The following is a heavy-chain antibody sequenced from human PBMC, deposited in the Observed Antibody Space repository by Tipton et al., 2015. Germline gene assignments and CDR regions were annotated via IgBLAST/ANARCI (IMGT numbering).Heavy chain of an antibody. Sequence: TLSLTCTVSGDSISGSSWWTWVRQPPGKGLEWIGEINHRGTTNYNPPLESRVTISVDTSKNQFSLRLSSVTAADTAVYYCARDPRDGYGHFDPWGQGILVTVSS. J-gene: IGHJ4*01. V-gene: IGHV4-4*02. CDR3: ARDPRDGYGHFDP. CDR2: INHRGTT. D-gene: IGHD5-18*01. CDR1: GDSISGSSW.